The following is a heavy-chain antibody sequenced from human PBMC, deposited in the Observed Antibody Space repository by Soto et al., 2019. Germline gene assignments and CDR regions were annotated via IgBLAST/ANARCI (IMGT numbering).Heavy chain of an antibody. CDR1: GYTFTSYG. Sequence: ASVKVSCKASGYTFTSYGISWVRQAPGQGLEWMGWISAYNGNTNYAQKLQGRVTMTTDTSTSTAYMGLRSLGSDDTAVYYCARAASGTYYYDSSGYGEYDYWGQGTLVTVSS. CDR2: ISAYNGNT. D-gene: IGHD3-22*01. V-gene: IGHV1-18*01. J-gene: IGHJ4*02. CDR3: ARAASGTYYYDSSGYGEYDY.